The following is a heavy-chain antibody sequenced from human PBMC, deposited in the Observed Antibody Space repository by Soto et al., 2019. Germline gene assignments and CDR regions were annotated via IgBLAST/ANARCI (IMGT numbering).Heavy chain of an antibody. D-gene: IGHD3-22*01. Sequence: QVQLVQSGAEAKKPGSSVKVSCKASGGTFTDYAFSWVRQAPGQGLEWMGGIIPIIATADYAQKFQGRVTITADESTRTAYMEVTSLTSEDTAVYFCAGTYDTSGDYPYYFDYWGQGTPVTVSS. V-gene: IGHV1-69*01. CDR3: AGTYDTSGDYPYYFDY. CDR2: IIPIIATA. CDR1: GGTFTDYA. J-gene: IGHJ4*02.